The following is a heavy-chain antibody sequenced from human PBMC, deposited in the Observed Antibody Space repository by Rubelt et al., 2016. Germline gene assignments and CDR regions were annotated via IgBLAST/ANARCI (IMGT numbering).Heavy chain of an antibody. CDR2: IIPIFGTA. CDR3: ARRQQLGPFDY. J-gene: IGHJ4*02. V-gene: IGHV1-69*01. D-gene: IGHD6-13*01. CDR1: GGTFRSYA. Sequence: QVQLVQSGAEVKKPGSSVKVSCKASGGTFRSYAISWVRQAPGQGLEWMGGIIPIFGTATYAQKVQGRGTIIADESTGTSYMELSSLRSEDTAVYYCARRQQLGPFDYWGQGTLVTVSS.